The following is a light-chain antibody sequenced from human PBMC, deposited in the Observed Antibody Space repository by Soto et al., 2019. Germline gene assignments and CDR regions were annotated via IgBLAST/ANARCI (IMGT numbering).Light chain of an antibody. CDR2: GTS. Sequence: QTVVTQEPSLTVSPGGTVTLTCASGTGAVTSGDYPNWFQQKPGQAARALIYGTSNKHSWTPARFSGSLLGGKAALTLSGVQPEDEAEYYCLLYYGGAQLVFGGGTQLTVL. V-gene: IGLV7-43*01. CDR1: TGAVTSGDY. CDR3: LLYYGGAQLV. J-gene: IGLJ2*01.